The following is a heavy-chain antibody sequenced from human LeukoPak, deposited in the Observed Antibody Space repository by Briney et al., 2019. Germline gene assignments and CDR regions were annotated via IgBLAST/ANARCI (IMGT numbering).Heavy chain of an antibody. D-gene: IGHD3-3*01. CDR2: IYYSGST. CDR3: ASTPPWYDFWSGYYAY. Sequence: PSETLSFTCTVSGGSISSYYWSWIRQPPGKGLEWIGYIYYSGSTNYNPSLKSRVTISVDTSKNQFSLKLSSVTAADTAVYYCASTPPWYDFWSGYYAYWGQGTLVTVSS. J-gene: IGHJ4*02. V-gene: IGHV4-59*01. CDR1: GGSISSYY.